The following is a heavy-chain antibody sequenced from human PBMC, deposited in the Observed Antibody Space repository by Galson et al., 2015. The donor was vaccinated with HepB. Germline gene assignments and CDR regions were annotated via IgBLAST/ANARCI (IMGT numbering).Heavy chain of an antibody. D-gene: IGHD3-22*01. CDR3: ASYDSSGPYWYFDL. Sequence: SLRLSCAASGFTFSRYWMRWVRQAPGKGLECVANIKQDGNEKYYVDSVKGRFTISRDNAKNSLYLQMNSLRAEDTAVYYCASYDSSGPYWYFDLWGRGTLVTVSS. J-gene: IGHJ2*01. V-gene: IGHV3-7*01. CDR1: GFTFSRYW. CDR2: IKQDGNEK.